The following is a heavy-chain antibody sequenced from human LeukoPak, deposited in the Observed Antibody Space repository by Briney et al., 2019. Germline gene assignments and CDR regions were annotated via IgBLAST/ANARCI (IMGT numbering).Heavy chain of an antibody. V-gene: IGHV1-2*02. J-gene: IGHJ4*02. CDR1: GYTFTGYY. Sequence: GASVKVSCKASGYTFTGYYMHWVRQAPGQGLEWMGWINPNSGGTNYAQKFQGRVTMTRDTSISTAYMELSRLRSDDTAVYYCARVVVQAAIGGFDYWGQGTLVTVSS. D-gene: IGHD2-2*02. CDR3: ARVVVQAAIGGFDY. CDR2: INPNSGGT.